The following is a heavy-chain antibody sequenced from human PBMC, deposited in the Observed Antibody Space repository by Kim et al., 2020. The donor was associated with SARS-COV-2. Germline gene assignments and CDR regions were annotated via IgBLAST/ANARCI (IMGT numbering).Heavy chain of an antibody. J-gene: IGHJ4*02. CDR3: AKDPVRGYDSSLFDY. V-gene: IGHV3-23*01. Sequence: DSVKGRFTISRDNSKNTLYLQMNSLRAEDTAVYYCAKDPVRGYDSSLFDYWGQGTLVTVSS. D-gene: IGHD3-22*01.